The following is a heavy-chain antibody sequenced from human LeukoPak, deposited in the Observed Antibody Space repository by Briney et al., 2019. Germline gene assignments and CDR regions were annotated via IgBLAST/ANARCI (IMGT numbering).Heavy chain of an antibody. Sequence: PGGSLRLSCAASGFTFSSYWMSWVRQAPGKGLEWVANIKQDGSEKYYVDSVKGRFTISRDDSRNTVYLQPNNLRVEDTAIYYCARASWISTADAVCWGQGTQVTVSS. V-gene: IGHV3-7*03. D-gene: IGHD2-2*03. J-gene: IGHJ4*02. CDR3: ARASWISTADAVC. CDR2: IKQDGSEK. CDR1: GFTFSSYW.